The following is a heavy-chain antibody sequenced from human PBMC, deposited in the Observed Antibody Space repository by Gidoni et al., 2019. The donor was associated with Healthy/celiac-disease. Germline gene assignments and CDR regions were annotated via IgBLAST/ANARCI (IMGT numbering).Heavy chain of an antibody. CDR2: ISNDGRNK. V-gene: IGHV3-30*04. CDR3: AREGWFGELLAYYFDY. CDR1: GFTFSSYA. Sequence: VQLVASGAGVVQPGRSLRLSCAASGFTFSSYAMHWVRQAPGKGLAWVAVISNDGRNKYYADSVKGRFTISRDNSKNTLYLQMNSLRAEDTAVYYCAREGWFGELLAYYFDYWGQGTLVTVSA. J-gene: IGHJ4*02. D-gene: IGHD3-10*01.